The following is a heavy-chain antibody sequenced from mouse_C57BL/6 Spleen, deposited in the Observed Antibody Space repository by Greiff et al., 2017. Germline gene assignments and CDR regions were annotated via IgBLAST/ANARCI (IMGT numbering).Heavy chain of an antibody. CDR1: GFTFNTYA. J-gene: IGHJ1*03. CDR3: VRDYYGSSYWYFDV. D-gene: IGHD1-1*01. V-gene: IGHV10-3*01. Sequence: EVKVVESGGGLVQPKGSLKLSCAASGFTFNTYAMHWVRQAPGKGLEWVARIRSKSSNYATYYADSVKDRFTISRNDSQSMLYLQMNNLKTEDTAMYYCVRDYYGSSYWYFDVWGTGTTVTVSS. CDR2: IRSKSSNYAT.